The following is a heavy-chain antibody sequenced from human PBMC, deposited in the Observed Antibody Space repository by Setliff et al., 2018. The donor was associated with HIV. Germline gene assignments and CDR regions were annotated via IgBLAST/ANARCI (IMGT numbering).Heavy chain of an antibody. D-gene: IGHD2-21*02. V-gene: IGHV1-46*01. CDR3: ARGEFYCGTDCYWSSFDY. J-gene: IGHJ4*02. CDR1: GDIFTSYY. CDR2: INPSGVST. Sequence: ASVKVSCKASGDIFTSYYMHWVRQAPGQGPEWMGVINPSGVSTIYAQKFHDRVTMTRDTSITTLYMELSSLTSEDTAVYYCARGEFYCGTDCYWSSFDYWGQGILVTVSS.